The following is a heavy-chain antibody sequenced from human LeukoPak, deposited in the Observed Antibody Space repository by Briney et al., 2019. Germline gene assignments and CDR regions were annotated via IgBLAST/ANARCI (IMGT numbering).Heavy chain of an antibody. CDR2: INPNSGGT. CDR1: GYTFTGYY. CDR3: ARDSPSGWYYYYYYMDV. D-gene: IGHD6-19*01. J-gene: IGHJ6*03. V-gene: IGHV1-2*02. Sequence: ASVKVSCKASGYTFTGYYMHWVRQAPGQGLEWMGWINPNSGGTNYAQKFQGRVTMTRDTSISTAYMELSRLRSDDTAVYYCARDSPSGWYYYYYYMDVWGKGTTVTISS.